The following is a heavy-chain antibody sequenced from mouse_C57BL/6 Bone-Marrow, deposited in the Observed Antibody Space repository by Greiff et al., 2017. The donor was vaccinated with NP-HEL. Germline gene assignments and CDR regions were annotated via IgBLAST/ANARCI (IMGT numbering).Heavy chain of an antibody. CDR3: ARWWFDY. V-gene: IGHV5-6*01. D-gene: IGHD1-1*02. CDR2: IRSGGSYT. J-gene: IGHJ2*01. Sequence: EVQGVESGGDLVKPGGSLKLSCAASGFTFSSYGMSWVRQTPDKRLEWVATIRSGGSYTYYPDSVKGRFTISRDNAKNTLYLQMSSLKSEDTAMYYCARWWFDYWGQGTTLTVSS. CDR1: GFTFSSYG.